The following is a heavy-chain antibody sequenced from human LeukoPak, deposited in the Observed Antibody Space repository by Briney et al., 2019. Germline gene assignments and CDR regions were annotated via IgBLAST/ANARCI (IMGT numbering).Heavy chain of an antibody. V-gene: IGHV3-30*02. Sequence: GGSLRLSCAASGFTFSSYGMHWVRQGPGKGLEWVAFIRYDGRNKDYADSVKGRFTISRDNSKNTLYLQMNSLRAEDTAVYYCAKEPRYCSSTSCYAIDYWGQGTLVTVSS. D-gene: IGHD2-2*01. CDR2: IRYDGRNK. CDR3: AKEPRYCSSTSCYAIDY. J-gene: IGHJ4*02. CDR1: GFTFSSYG.